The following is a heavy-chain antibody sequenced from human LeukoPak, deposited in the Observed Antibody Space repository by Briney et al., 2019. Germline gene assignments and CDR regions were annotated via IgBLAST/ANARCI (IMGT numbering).Heavy chain of an antibody. CDR2: IHCTGTT. J-gene: IGHJ4*02. Sequence: SETLSLTCTVSGGSMTTYYWSWIRQPSGKGLEWIGFIHCTGTTIYNPSLKSRVAISVDTSKNQFSLKLSSVTPADPAVYYCARVFRRNRNFDYWGQGTLVTVSS. D-gene: IGHD2/OR15-2a*01. V-gene: IGHV4-59*01. CDR1: GGSMTTYY. CDR3: ARVFRRNRNFDY.